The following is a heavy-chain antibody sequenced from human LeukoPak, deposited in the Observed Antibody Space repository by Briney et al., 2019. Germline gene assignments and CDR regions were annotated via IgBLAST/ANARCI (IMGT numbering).Heavy chain of an antibody. D-gene: IGHD2-2*01. CDR1: GFTFSSYA. CDR3: ARGTVVPAAIDF. V-gene: IGHV3-30*04. Sequence: GGSLSHSCAASGFTFSSYAMHWVRQAPGKGLEWVAVISYDGSNKYYADPVKGRITISRDNSKNTLYLQMNSLRAEDTAVYYCARGTVVPAAIDFWGQGTLVSVSS. J-gene: IGHJ4*02. CDR2: ISYDGSNK.